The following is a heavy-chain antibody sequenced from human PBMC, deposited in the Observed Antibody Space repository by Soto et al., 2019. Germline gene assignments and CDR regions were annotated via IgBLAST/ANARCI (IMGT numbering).Heavy chain of an antibody. CDR3: AADIPQYDFWSGYLRLDV. CDR2: VVVGSGNT. CDR1: GFTFTSSA. J-gene: IGHJ6*02. Sequence: SVKVSCKASGFTFTSSAVQWVRQARGQRXEWIGWVVVGSGNTNYAQKFQERVTITRDMSTSTAYMELSSLRSEDTAVYYCAADIPQYDFWSGYLRLDVWGQGTTVTVSS. V-gene: IGHV1-58*01. D-gene: IGHD3-3*01.